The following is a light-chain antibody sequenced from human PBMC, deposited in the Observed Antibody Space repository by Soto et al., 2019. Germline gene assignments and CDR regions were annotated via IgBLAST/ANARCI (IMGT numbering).Light chain of an antibody. CDR1: SSDVGAYKY. Sequence: QSALTQPPSASGSPGQSVTISCTGTSSDVGAYKYVSWYQQYPGKAPKLMIYEVTNRPSGVSDRFSGSKSGDTASLTVSGLQAEDEADYYCTSYVGNDIWVFGGGTKLTVL. CDR3: TSYVGNDIWV. V-gene: IGLV2-8*01. CDR2: EVT. J-gene: IGLJ2*01.